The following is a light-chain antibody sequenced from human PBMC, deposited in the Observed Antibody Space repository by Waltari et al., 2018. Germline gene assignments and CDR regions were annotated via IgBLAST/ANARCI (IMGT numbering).Light chain of an antibody. CDR1: SRGVVGYNY. CDR3: CSYAGSSTVV. V-gene: IGLV2-23*02. Sequence: QSALTQPASVSGSPGQSIPIPCTGTSRGVVGYNYVPWYQQPPGKAPKLMIYDVSKRPSGVSNRFSGSKSGNTASLTISGLQAEDEADYYCCSYAGSSTVVFGGGTKLTVL. J-gene: IGLJ2*01. CDR2: DVS.